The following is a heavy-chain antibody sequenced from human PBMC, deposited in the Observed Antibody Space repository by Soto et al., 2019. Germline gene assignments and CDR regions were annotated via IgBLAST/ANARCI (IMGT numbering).Heavy chain of an antibody. V-gene: IGHV3-30*18. CDR2: ISYDGSNK. CDR3: AKEVLVGATRYYEGMDV. Sequence: QVQLVESGGGVVQPGRSLRLSCAASGFTFSSYGMHWVRQAPGKGLEWVAVISYDGSNKYYADSVKGRFTISRDNSKNTLYLQMTSLRAEDTAVYYCAKEVLVGATRYYEGMDVWGQGTTVTVSS. J-gene: IGHJ6*02. D-gene: IGHD1-26*01. CDR1: GFTFSSYG.